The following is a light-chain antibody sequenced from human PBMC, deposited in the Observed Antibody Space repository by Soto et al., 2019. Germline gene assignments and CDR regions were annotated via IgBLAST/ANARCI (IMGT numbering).Light chain of an antibody. CDR1: QGIGST. Sequence: EIVLTQSPAALSVSPGERVTLSCRASQGIGSTLAWYQQKPGQTPRLLIYDSSTRATGIPARFSGSGSGTEFTLTISSLQSEDFAVYYCQQYNNWPLTFGGGTKVDIK. V-gene: IGKV3-15*01. CDR2: DSS. J-gene: IGKJ4*01. CDR3: QQYNNWPLT.